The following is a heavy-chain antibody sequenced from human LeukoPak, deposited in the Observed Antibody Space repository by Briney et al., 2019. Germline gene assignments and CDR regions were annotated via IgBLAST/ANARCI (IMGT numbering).Heavy chain of an antibody. CDR2: IYTSGST. CDR3: ARKYSSSSPFDY. D-gene: IGHD6-6*01. CDR1: GGSISSYS. Sequence: SETLSLTCTVSGGSISSYSWSWIRQPPGKGLEWIGYIYTSGSTNYNPSLKSRVTISVDTSKNQFSLKLSSVTAADTAVYYCARKYSSSSPFDYWGQGTLVTVSS. J-gene: IGHJ4*02. V-gene: IGHV4-4*09.